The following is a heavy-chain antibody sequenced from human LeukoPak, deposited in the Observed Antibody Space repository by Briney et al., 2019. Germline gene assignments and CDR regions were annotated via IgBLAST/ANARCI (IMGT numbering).Heavy chain of an antibody. J-gene: IGHJ4*02. Sequence: SETLSLTCAVYGGSFSGYYWSWIRQPPGKGLEWIGEINHSGSTNYNPSLKSRVTISVDTSKNQFSLKLSSVTAADTAVYYRARGGSASHPFDYWGQGTLVTVSS. CDR2: INHSGST. CDR3: ARGGSASHPFDY. V-gene: IGHV4-34*01. D-gene: IGHD2-2*01. CDR1: GGSFSGYY.